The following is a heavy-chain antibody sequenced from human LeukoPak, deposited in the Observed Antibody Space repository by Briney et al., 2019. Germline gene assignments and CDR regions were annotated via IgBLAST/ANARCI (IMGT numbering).Heavy chain of an antibody. Sequence: ASVTVSCKASGYTFTSYGISWVRQAPGQGLEWMGWISAYNGNTNYAQKLQGRVTMTTDTSTSTAYMELRSLRSDDTAVYYCARGSIWYSSSWYEDYWGQGTLVTVSS. CDR3: ARGSIWYSSSWYEDY. CDR2: ISAYNGNT. CDR1: GYTFTSYG. V-gene: IGHV1-18*01. J-gene: IGHJ4*02. D-gene: IGHD6-13*01.